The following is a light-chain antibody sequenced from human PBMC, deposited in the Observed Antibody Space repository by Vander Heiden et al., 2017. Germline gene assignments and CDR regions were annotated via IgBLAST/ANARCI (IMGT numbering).Light chain of an antibody. CDR3: QQYGSSPLT. Sequence: FFPLSPLPLSFSPSHIPTLSSSPSHSVNSNFLAWYRQKPGQAPRLLISGASNRATGIPDRFSASGSGTDFTLTISRLEPEDFAVYFCQQYGSSPLTFGGGTEVESK. CDR2: GAS. CDR1: HSVNSNF. V-gene: IGKV3-20*01. J-gene: IGKJ4*01.